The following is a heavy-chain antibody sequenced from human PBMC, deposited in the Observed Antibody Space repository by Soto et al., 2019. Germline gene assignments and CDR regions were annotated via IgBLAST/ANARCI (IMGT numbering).Heavy chain of an antibody. J-gene: IGHJ4*02. CDR3: AKDNRLYSSSLDFDY. D-gene: IGHD6-13*01. Sequence: QVQLVESGGGVVQPGRSLRLSCAASGFTFSSYGMHWVRQAPGKGLEWVAVISYDGSNKYYADSVKGRFTISRDNSKNSLYLQINSLRAEDTAVYYCAKDNRLYSSSLDFDYWGQGTLVPVSS. CDR2: ISYDGSNK. CDR1: GFTFSSYG. V-gene: IGHV3-30*18.